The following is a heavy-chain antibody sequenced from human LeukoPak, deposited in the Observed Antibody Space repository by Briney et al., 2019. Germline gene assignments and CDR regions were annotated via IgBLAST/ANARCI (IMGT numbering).Heavy chain of an antibody. Sequence: GASVKVSCKVSGYTLTELSMHWVRQAPGKGGEWMGGFDPEDGETLYAQKLQGRVTMTEDTSTDTAYMELTSLRSEDTAVYYCATDQRGAGLGFRYGSGSYNGMDVWGQGTTVTVSS. D-gene: IGHD3-10*01. V-gene: IGHV1-24*01. J-gene: IGHJ6*02. CDR2: FDPEDGET. CDR3: ATDQRGAGLGFRYGSGSYNGMDV. CDR1: GYTLTELS.